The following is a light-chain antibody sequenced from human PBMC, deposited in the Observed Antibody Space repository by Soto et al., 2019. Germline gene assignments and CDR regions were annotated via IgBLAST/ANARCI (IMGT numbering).Light chain of an antibody. J-gene: IGKJ5*01. Sequence: EIVLTQSADTLSLSPGERATLSCRASQTVIHNHLAWHQQKPGQTPRLLVYGASSTATGNPDRFSGSGSGTDVTLTISSLEPEDFAGYYSQLQGTSPITFGQGTRLEIK. CDR3: QLQGTSPIT. V-gene: IGKV3-20*01. CDR2: GAS. CDR1: QTVIHNH.